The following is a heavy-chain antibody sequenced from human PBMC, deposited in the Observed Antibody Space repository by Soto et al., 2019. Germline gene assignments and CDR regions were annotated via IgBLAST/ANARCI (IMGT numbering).Heavy chain of an antibody. CDR1: GFTFSSYG. CDR2: IWYDGSNK. Sequence: QVQLVESGGGVVQPGRSLRLSCAASGFTFSSYGMHWVRQAPGKGLEWGAVIWYDGSNKYYADSVKGRFTISRDNSKNTLYLQMNSLRAEDTAVYYCARDRGSGRTRYYYGMDVWGQGTTVTVSS. D-gene: IGHD3-10*01. CDR3: ARDRGSGRTRYYYGMDV. V-gene: IGHV3-33*01. J-gene: IGHJ6*02.